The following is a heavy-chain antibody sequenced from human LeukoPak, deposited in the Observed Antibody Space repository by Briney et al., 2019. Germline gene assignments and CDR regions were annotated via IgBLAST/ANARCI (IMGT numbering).Heavy chain of an antibody. D-gene: IGHD2-15*01. CDR1: GGSFSGYY. Sequence: PSETLSLTCAVSGGSFSGYYWSWIRQPPGKGLEWIGEINHSGSTNYNPSLKSRVTISVDTSKNQFSLKLSSVTAADTAVYYCARGVYCSGASCYSGMRVRLDYWGQGTLVTVSS. V-gene: IGHV4-34*01. CDR3: ARGVYCSGASCYSGMRVRLDY. CDR2: INHSGST. J-gene: IGHJ4*02.